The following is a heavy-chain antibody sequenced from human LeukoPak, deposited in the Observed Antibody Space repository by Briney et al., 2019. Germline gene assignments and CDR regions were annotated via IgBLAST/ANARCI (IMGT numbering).Heavy chain of an antibody. CDR1: GFTFSSSA. CDR3: AKDKNGVLTGYADY. Sequence: GGSLRLSCAASGFTFSSSAMSWVRQVPGKGLEWVSGISASGGSTYYADSVKGRFTVSRDNSKNTLYLQMNSLRAEDTAVYYCAKDKNGVLTGYADYWGQGTLVIVSS. CDR2: ISASGGST. D-gene: IGHD3-9*01. V-gene: IGHV3-23*01. J-gene: IGHJ4*02.